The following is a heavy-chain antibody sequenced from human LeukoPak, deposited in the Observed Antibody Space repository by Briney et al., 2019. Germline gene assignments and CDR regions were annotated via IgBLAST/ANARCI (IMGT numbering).Heavy chain of an antibody. J-gene: IGHJ4*02. V-gene: IGHV1-69*05. CDR3: ASLGPY. CDR2: IIPIFGTA. Sequence: ASVKVSCKASGGTFSSYAISWVRQAPGQGLEWMGGIIPIFGTANYAQKLQGRVTITTDTSTSTAYMELRSLRSEDTAVYYCASLGPYWGQGTLVTVSS. CDR1: GGTFSSYA.